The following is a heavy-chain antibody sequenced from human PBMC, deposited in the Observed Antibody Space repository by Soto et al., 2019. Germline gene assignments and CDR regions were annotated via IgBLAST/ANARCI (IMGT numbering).Heavy chain of an antibody. CDR3: ERAHSGYAHGYYYYGMDV. D-gene: IGHD5-12*01. J-gene: IGHJ6*02. Sequence: EVQLVESGRGLVQPGGSLRLSCAASGFTFSSYSMNWVRQAPGKGLEWVSYISSSSITLYYADSVKGRFTISRDNAKNSLYLQMNSLRAEDTAVYFWERAHSGYAHGYYYYGMDVSGQGTTVTVSS. CDR2: ISSSSITL. CDR1: GFTFSSYS. V-gene: IGHV3-48*01.